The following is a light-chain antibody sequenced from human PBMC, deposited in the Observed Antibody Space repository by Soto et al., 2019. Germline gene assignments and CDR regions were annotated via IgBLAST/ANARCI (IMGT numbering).Light chain of an antibody. CDR1: QNVNNY. Sequence: EIVLTQSPATLSLSPGQRATLFCRASQNVNNYLAWYQQKPGQAPRLLIYGASSRATGIPDRFSGSGSGTDFTLTISRLEPEDFAVYYCQQYGSWTFGQGTKVDIK. J-gene: IGKJ1*01. CDR2: GAS. CDR3: QQYGSWT. V-gene: IGKV3-20*01.